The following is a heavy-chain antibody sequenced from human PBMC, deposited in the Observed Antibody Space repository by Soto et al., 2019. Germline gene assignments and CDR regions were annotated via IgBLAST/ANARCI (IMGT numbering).Heavy chain of an antibody. CDR2: IWYDGSNK. J-gene: IGHJ4*02. CDR3: ARSVTYDFWSGYPTNPGFDY. D-gene: IGHD3-3*01. CDR1: GFTFSSYG. V-gene: IGHV3-33*01. Sequence: RRLSCAASGFTFSSYGMHWVRQAPGKGLEWVAVIWYDGSNKYYADSVKGRFTISRDNSKNTLYLQMNSLRAEDTAVYYCARSVTYDFWSGYPTNPGFDYWGQGTLVTVSS.